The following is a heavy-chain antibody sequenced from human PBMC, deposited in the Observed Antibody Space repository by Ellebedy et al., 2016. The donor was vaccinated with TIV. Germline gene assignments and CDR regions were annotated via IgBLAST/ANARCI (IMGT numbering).Heavy chain of an antibody. J-gene: IGHJ5*02. Sequence: PGGSLRLSCAASGFNFRRYWMTWVRQAPGKGLEWVAKIRQEGDEIYYVESVKGRFTISRDNAKNSLFLQMNSLRVEDTAGYYCARRASYGDYAVQVNPWFDPWGQGTLVTVSS. CDR3: ARRASYGDYAVQVNPWFDP. CDR2: IRQEGDEI. CDR1: GFNFRRYW. V-gene: IGHV3-7*01. D-gene: IGHD4-17*01.